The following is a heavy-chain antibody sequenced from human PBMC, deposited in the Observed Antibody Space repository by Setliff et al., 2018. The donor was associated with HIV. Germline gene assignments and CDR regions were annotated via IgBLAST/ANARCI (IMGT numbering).Heavy chain of an antibody. CDR1: GFTLSTYR. Sequence: PGGSLRLSCVASGFTLSTYRMNWVRQAPGKGLEWVSSIIRDSSYIFDADSVKGRFTISRDNAQNSLYLQMNNLRVEDPAVYYCARDGTTLLAAMDVWGKGTTVTVSS. CDR3: ARDGTTLLAAMDV. CDR2: IIRDSSYI. J-gene: IGHJ6*03. D-gene: IGHD1-7*01. V-gene: IGHV3-21*01.